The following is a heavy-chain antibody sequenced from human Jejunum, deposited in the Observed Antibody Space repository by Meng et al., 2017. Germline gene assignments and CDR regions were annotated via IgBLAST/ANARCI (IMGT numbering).Heavy chain of an antibody. V-gene: IGHV3-48*03. CDR3: ATDLYGVKDFDD. CDR2: ITSRGDIA. D-gene: IGHD3-3*01. J-gene: IGHJ4*02. CDR1: GFVFSDYE. Sequence: GESLKISCAASGFVFSDYEFNWVRQAPGKGLEWISYITSRGDIALYADSVKGRFTIPRDSAKNSVYLQMNSLRAEDTAVYFCATDLYGVKDFDDWGQGTLVTVSS.